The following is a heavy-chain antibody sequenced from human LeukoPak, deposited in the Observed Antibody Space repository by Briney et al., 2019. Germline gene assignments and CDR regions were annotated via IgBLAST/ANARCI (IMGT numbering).Heavy chain of an antibody. CDR3: ARSDYYDSPLSAFDI. CDR1: SGSISNYY. V-gene: IGHV4-59*01. D-gene: IGHD3-22*01. CDR2: TYYTGST. Sequence: PSETLSLTCTVSSGSISNYYWSWIRQPPGKGLEWIGYTYYTGSTNYNPSLKSRVTISVDTSKNQFSLKLSSVTAADTAVYYCARSDYYDSPLSAFDIWGQGTMATVSS. J-gene: IGHJ3*02.